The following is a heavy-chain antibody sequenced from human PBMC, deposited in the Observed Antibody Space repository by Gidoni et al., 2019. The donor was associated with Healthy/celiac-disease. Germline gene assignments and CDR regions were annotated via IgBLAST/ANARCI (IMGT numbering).Heavy chain of an antibody. V-gene: IGHV1-3*01. D-gene: IGHD6-13*01. CDR2: INAGNGNT. CDR1: GYTFTSYA. J-gene: IGHJ6*02. CDR3: ARDKSIAAAGSGGYYYGMDV. Sequence: QVQLVQYGAEVKKPGASVKVSCKASGYTFTSYAMPWVRQAPGQRLEWMGWINAGNGNTKYSQKFQGRVTITRDTSASTAYMELSSLRSEDTAVYYCARDKSIAAAGSGGYYYGMDVWGQGTTVTVSS.